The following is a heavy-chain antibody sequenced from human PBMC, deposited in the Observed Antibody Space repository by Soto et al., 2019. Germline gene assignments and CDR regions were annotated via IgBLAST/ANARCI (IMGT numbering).Heavy chain of an antibody. J-gene: IGHJ4*02. CDR3: ATMPGIVGATHFDY. CDR1: GGSISSSNW. D-gene: IGHD1-26*01. CDR2: IYHSGST. V-gene: IGHV4-4*02. Sequence: SETLSLTCAVSGGSISSSNWWSWVRQPPGKGLEWIGEIYHSGSTNYNPSLKSRATISVDKSKNQFFLKVSSVTAADTAVYYCATMPGIVGATHFDYWGQGTLVTVSS.